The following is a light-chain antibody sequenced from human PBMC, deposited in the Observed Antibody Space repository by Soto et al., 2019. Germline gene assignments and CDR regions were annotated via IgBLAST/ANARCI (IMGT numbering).Light chain of an antibody. CDR1: QSVSSSY. J-gene: IGKJ1*01. CDR3: QQYGSSPT. Sequence: EIVLKQSPGTLSLSPGERATLSCRSSQSVSSSYLAWYQQKPGQAPRLLIYDVSSRATGIPDRFSGSGSGTDFTLTISRLEPEDFAVYYCQQYGSSPTFGQGTRVEIK. CDR2: DVS. V-gene: IGKV3-20*01.